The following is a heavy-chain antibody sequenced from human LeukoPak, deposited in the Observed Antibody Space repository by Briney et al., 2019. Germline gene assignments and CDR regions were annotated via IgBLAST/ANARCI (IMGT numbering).Heavy chain of an antibody. CDR3: AKASWGMDV. CDR1: GFTFSDYF. Sequence: GGSLRLSCVASGFTFSDYFMTWIHQPPGKPLECVSYISTIDGIIYYADSVKDRFTISRDNAKSSLFLQMNNLRAEDTAVYYCAKASWGMDVWGQGSSVIVS. J-gene: IGHJ6*02. CDR2: ISTIDGII. V-gene: IGHV3-11*01.